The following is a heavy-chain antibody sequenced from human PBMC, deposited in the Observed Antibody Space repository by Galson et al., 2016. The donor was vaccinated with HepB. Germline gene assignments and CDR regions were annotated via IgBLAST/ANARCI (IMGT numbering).Heavy chain of an antibody. Sequence: TLSLTCTVSDDSVSGGKYYWTWIRQPPGKGLEWIAYISYSGNTNSNPSLKSRVTLSIDRSKSQFSLKLSSVTAADTALYYCARSSGNSEYHRIVWGQGTLVTVSS. V-gene: IGHV4-61*01. D-gene: IGHD2/OR15-2a*01. CDR3: ARSSGNSEYHRIV. CDR1: DDSVSGGKYY. J-gene: IGHJ4*02. CDR2: ISYSGNT.